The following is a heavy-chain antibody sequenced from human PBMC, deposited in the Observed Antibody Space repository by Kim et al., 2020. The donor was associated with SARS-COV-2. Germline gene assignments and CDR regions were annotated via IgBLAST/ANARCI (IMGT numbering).Heavy chain of an antibody. J-gene: IGHJ3*02. D-gene: IGHD6-19*01. Sequence: VSTGKRRLTIARDNAENSLYLQMNSLRDEDTGVYYCARGHQWPPDTFDIWGQGTTVTVSS. CDR3: ARGHQWPPDTFDI. V-gene: IGHV3-7*04.